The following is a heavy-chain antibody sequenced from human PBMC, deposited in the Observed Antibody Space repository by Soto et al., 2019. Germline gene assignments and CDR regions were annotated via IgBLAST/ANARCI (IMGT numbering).Heavy chain of an antibody. D-gene: IGHD6-13*01. J-gene: IGHJ6*02. V-gene: IGHV3-49*03. CDR3: SWQQLPSDYYGMDV. CDR2: IRSKAYGGTT. CDR1: GFTFGDYA. Sequence: PGGSLRLSCTASGFTFGDYAMSWFRQAPGKGLEWVSFIRSKAYGGTTEYAASVKGRFTISRDDSKSIAYLQMNSLKTEDTAVYYCSWQQLPSDYYGMDVWGQGTTVTVSS.